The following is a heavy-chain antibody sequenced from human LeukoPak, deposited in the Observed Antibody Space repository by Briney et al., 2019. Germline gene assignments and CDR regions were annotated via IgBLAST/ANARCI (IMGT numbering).Heavy chain of an antibody. D-gene: IGHD2-21*01. CDR3: ARADRLHGGPYLIGP. J-gene: IGHJ5*02. V-gene: IGHV1-2*02. CDR1: GYSFTDYY. CDR2: INPNSGST. Sequence: ASVKVSCKTSGYSFTDYYMHWVRQAPGQGLEWMGWINPNSGSTSSAQKFQGRFTMTRDTSISTVYMEVSWLTSDDTAIYYCARADRLHGGPYLIGPWGQGTLVTVSS.